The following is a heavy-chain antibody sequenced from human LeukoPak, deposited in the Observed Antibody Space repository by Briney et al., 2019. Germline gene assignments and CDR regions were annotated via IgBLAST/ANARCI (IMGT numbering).Heavy chain of an antibody. CDR3: ASSRGVSVVDY. V-gene: IGHV4-61*02. Sequence: SETLSLTCTVSGGSISSGTYFWSWIRQPAGKGLEWIGRIYTSGNTNYNPSLKSRVTILVDTSKNQFSLKLSSVTAADTAVYYCASSRGVSVVDYWGQGTLVTVSS. J-gene: IGHJ4*02. CDR2: IYTSGNT. D-gene: IGHD3-10*01. CDR1: GGSISSGTYF.